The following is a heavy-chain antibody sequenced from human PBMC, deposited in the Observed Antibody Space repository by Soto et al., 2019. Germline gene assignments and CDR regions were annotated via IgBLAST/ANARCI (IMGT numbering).Heavy chain of an antibody. J-gene: IGHJ4*02. V-gene: IGHV1-3*01. Sequence: QVQLVQSGAEVKKPGASVKVSCKASGFSFIDYNLHWVRQAPGQRPEWMGWVNAGNGNTKYSQIFQDRLTMTRDTSATTAYMELTRLRSEDTAIYYCARRLGAVTGPFDFWGQGTRVTVSS. CDR3: ARRLGAVTGPFDF. D-gene: IGHD6-19*01. CDR1: GFSFIDYN. CDR2: VNAGNGNT.